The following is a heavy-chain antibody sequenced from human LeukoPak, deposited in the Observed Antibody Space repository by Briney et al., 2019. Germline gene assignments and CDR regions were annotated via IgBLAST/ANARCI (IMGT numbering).Heavy chain of an antibody. CDR1: GGSISSYY. J-gene: IGHJ4*02. V-gene: IGHV4-59*12. Sequence: SETLSLTCTVSGGSISSYYWSWIRQPPGKGLEWIGYIHYSGSTNYNPSLKSRVTISVDTSKNQFSLKLSSVTAADTAVYYCASRRDGYNASDYWGQGTLVTVSS. CDR2: IHYSGST. D-gene: IGHD5-24*01. CDR3: ASRRDGYNASDY.